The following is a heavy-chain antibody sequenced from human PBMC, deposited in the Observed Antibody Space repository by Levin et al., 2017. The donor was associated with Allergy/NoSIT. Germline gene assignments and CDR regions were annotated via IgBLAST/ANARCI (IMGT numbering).Heavy chain of an antibody. CDR2: ISGSGSTI. CDR3: ARDDPAEQWLLPNY. V-gene: IGHV3-11*01. J-gene: IGHJ4*02. CDR1: GFTFIDYF. Sequence: SCAASGFTFIDYFMSWIRQAPGKGLEWVSYISGSGSTIYYADSVKGRFSISRDNAKNSLYLQMNSLRVEDTAVYYCARDDPAEQWLLPNYWGQGTRVTVSS. D-gene: IGHD6-19*01.